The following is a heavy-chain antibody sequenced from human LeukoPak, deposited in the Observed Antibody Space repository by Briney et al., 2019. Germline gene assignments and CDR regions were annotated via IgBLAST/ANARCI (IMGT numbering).Heavy chain of an antibody. D-gene: IGHD2-2*01. CDR3: ARYSVPATIGWGAFDI. CDR1: GFTFSNYA. V-gene: IGHV3-23*01. Sequence: GGSLRLSCTASGFTFSNYAMTWIRQAPGKGLEWVASLSGSADKTYHADFVKGRFSISRDNSKNTLYLQMNSLRAEDTAVYYCARYSVPATIGWGAFDIRGLGTVVTVSS. CDR2: LSGSADKT. J-gene: IGHJ3*02.